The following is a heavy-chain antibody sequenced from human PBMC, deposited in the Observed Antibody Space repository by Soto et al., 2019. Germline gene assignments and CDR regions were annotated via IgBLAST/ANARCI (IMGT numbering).Heavy chain of an antibody. Sequence: PGGSLRLSCAASRFTFSSYSMNWVRQAPGKGLEWVSYVSSSSSTIYYADSVQGRFTVSRDNAKSSLYLQMNSLRDDDTAVYYCARDLVIVGATNLLLTIDSWGQGTPVTVSS. CDR1: RFTFSSYS. CDR3: ARDLVIVGATNLLLTIDS. V-gene: IGHV3-48*02. J-gene: IGHJ4*02. D-gene: IGHD1-26*01. CDR2: VSSSSSTI.